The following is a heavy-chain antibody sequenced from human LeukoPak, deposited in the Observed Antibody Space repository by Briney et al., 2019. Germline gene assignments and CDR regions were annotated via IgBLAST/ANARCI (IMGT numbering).Heavy chain of an antibody. V-gene: IGHV3-9*01. D-gene: IGHD6-19*01. Sequence: PGGSLRLSCAASGFTFDDYAMHWVRQAPGKGLEWVSGISWNSGSIGYADSVKGRFTISRDNAKNSLYLQMNSLRAEDTAVYYCARDMAVAENDAFDIWGQGTMVTVSS. CDR2: ISWNSGSI. J-gene: IGHJ3*02. CDR3: ARDMAVAENDAFDI. CDR1: GFTFDDYA.